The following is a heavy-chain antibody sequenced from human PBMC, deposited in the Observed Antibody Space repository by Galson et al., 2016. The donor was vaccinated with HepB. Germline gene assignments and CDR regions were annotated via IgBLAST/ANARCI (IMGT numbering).Heavy chain of an antibody. CDR1: GFTFSNYA. D-gene: IGHD4-11*01. V-gene: IGHV3-33*06. CDR3: AKVATANRNYENLFDS. Sequence: SLRLSCAASGFTFSNYAMHWVRQAPGKGLEWVAVIWYDGSNKYYAESAKGRFTISRDNSKNTLNLQMRSLRVEDTGVYYCAKVATANRNYENLFDSWGQGTLVTVAS. J-gene: IGHJ5*01. CDR2: IWYDGSNK.